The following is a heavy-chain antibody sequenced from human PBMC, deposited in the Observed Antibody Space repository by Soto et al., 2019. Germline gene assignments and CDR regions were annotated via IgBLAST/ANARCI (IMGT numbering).Heavy chain of an antibody. CDR2: ISSSGSTI. CDR1: GFTFSDYY. V-gene: IGHV3-11*01. Sequence: GGSLRLSCAASGFTFSDYYMSWIRQAPGKGLEWVSYISSSGSTIYYADSVKGRFTISRDNAKNSLYLQMNSLRAEDTAVYYCARDPNFWSATFRDADYMDVWGKGTTVTVPS. J-gene: IGHJ6*03. D-gene: IGHD3-3*01. CDR3: ARDPNFWSATFRDADYMDV.